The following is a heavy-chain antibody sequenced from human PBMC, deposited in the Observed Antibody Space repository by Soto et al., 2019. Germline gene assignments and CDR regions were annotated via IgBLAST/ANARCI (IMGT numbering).Heavy chain of an antibody. CDR1: GYSFTSYW. J-gene: IGHJ6*02. CDR3: ARRQPAAAGTGYYYYYGMDV. D-gene: IGHD6-13*01. V-gene: IGHV5-51*01. Sequence: GESLKISCKGSGYSFTSYWIGWVRQMPGKGLEWMGIIYPGDSDTRYSPSFQGQVTISADKSISTAYLQWSSLKASDTAMYYCARRQPAAAGTGYYYYYGMDVWGQGTTVTVSS. CDR2: IYPGDSDT.